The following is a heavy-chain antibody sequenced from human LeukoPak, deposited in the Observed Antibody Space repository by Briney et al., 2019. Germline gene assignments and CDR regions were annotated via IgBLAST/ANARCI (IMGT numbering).Heavy chain of an antibody. D-gene: IGHD3-3*01. CDR1: GGSISSSSYY. J-gene: IGHJ4*02. CDR2: IYYSGST. V-gene: IGHV4-39*01. Sequence: PSETLSLTCTVAGGSISSSSYYWGWIRQPPGKGLEWIGSIYYSGSTYYNPSLKSRGPLSVETSKHQFSLQLRSLTAADTAVYYCARRGDQTIFGVVIVGFDYWGQGTLVTVSS. CDR3: ARRGDQTIFGVVIVGFDY.